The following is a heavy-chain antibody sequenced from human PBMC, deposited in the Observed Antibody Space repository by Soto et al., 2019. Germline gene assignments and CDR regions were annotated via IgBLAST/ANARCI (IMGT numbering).Heavy chain of an antibody. D-gene: IGHD2-2*01. V-gene: IGHV3-23*01. CDR2: ISGSGGST. J-gene: IGHJ5*02. CDR1: GFTFSSYA. CDR3: AKDPQGSSQLQYNWFDP. Sequence: PGGSLRLSCAASGFTFSSYAMSWVRQAPGKGLEWVSAISGSGGSTYYADSVKGRFTISRDNSKNTLYLQMNSLRAEDTAVYYCAKDPQGSSQLQYNWFDPWGQGTLVTVSS.